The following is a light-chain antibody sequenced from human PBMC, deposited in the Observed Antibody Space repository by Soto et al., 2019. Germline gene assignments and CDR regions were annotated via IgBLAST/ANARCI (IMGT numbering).Light chain of an antibody. Sequence: EIVLTQSPGTLSLSPGERATLSCRASQSVSSNYLAWYQQKPGQAPRLLIYGASSMATGIPDRFSGSGSGTDFTLTISRLEPEDFSVYSCQQYGSSRTFGQGTRLEIK. CDR1: QSVSSNY. J-gene: IGKJ5*01. CDR2: GAS. V-gene: IGKV3-20*01. CDR3: QQYGSSRT.